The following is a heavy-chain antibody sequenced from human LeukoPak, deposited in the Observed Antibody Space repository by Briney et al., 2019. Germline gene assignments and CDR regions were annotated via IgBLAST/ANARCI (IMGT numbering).Heavy chain of an antibody. D-gene: IGHD3-3*02. Sequence: SETLSLTCTVSGYSISSGYYWGWIRQPPGKGLKWIGSISHSGSTYYNPSLKSLVTLSVDTSKNQFSLKLSSLTAADTAVYYCARLRRSRLAEFDYWGQGTLVTVSS. CDR2: ISHSGST. J-gene: IGHJ4*02. CDR1: GYSISSGYY. V-gene: IGHV4-38-2*02. CDR3: ARLRRSRLAEFDY.